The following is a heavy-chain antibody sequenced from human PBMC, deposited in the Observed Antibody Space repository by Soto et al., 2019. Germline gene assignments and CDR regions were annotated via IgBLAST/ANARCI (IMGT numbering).Heavy chain of an antibody. CDR1: GGTFSSYS. CDR3: AGDGGKHSGGIDY. V-gene: IGHV1-69*01. Sequence: QVQLVQSGAEVKKPGSSVKVSCKASGGTFSSYSINWVRQAPGQGLEWMGEIIPIFGTANYAQKFQGRVTSTAGESTSTAFMEVGSLRTGDTGVCYCAGDGGKHSGGIDYWGQGTLVTVSS. CDR2: IIPIFGTA. J-gene: IGHJ4*02. D-gene: IGHD3-16*01.